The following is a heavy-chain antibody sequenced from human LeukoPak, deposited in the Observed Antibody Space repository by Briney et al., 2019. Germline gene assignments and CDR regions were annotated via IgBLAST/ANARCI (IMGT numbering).Heavy chain of an antibody. V-gene: IGHV3-30-3*01. J-gene: IGHJ4*02. Sequence: GGSLRLSCAASGFTFSSYAMHWVRQAPGKGLEWVAVISYDGSNKYYADSVKGRFTISRDNSKNTLYLQMNSLRAEDTAVYYCARDYYFDYWGQGTLVTVSS. CDR3: ARDYYFDY. CDR1: GFTFSSYA. CDR2: ISYDGSNK.